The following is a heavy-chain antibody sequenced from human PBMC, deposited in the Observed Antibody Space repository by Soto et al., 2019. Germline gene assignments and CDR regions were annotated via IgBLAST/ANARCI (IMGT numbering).Heavy chain of an antibody. Sequence: GGSLRLSCAASGFTFSSHSMNWVRQAPGKGLDWVSYISSSSSTIYYADSVKGRFTISRDNAKNSLYLQMNSLRAEDTAVYYCARDNGFWSGPTGWFDPWGQGTLVTVSS. CDR3: ARDNGFWSGPTGWFDP. D-gene: IGHD3-3*01. CDR1: GFTFSSHS. V-gene: IGHV3-48*01. CDR2: ISSSSSTI. J-gene: IGHJ5*02.